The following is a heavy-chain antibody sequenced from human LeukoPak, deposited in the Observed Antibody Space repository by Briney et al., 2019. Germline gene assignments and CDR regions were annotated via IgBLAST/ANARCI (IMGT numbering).Heavy chain of an antibody. D-gene: IGHD1-7*01. CDR2: IYYSGST. J-gene: IGHJ4*02. CDR1: GGSISSYY. V-gene: IGHV4-59*08. Sequence: SETLSLTCTVSGGSISSYYWSWIRQPSGKGLEWIGYIYYSGSTNYNPSLKSRVTISVDTSKNQFSLKLSSVTAADTAVYYCARLETSYYFDYWGQGTLVTVSS. CDR3: ARLETSYYFDY.